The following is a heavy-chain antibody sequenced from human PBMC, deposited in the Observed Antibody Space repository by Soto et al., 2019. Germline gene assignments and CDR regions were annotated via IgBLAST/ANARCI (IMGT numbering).Heavy chain of an antibody. D-gene: IGHD3-22*01. Sequence: PSETLSLTCAVYGGSFSGYYWSWIRQPPGKGLEWIGEINHSGSTNYNPSLKSRVTISVDTSKNQFSLKLSSVTAADTAVYYCARGLGITVIVVADDAFDIWGQGTMVTVSS. J-gene: IGHJ3*02. V-gene: IGHV4-34*01. CDR1: GGSFSGYY. CDR3: ARGLGITVIVVADDAFDI. CDR2: INHSGST.